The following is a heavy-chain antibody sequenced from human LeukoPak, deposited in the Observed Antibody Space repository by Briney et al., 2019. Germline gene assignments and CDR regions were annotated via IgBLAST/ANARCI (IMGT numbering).Heavy chain of an antibody. CDR1: GYTLTELS. CDR2: FDPEDGET. V-gene: IGHV1-24*01. CDR3: ATSCWSTRCSSPYYYYYYGMDV. Sequence: GASVKVSCKVSGYTLTELSMHWVRQAPGKGLEWMGGFDPEDGETIYAQKFQGRVTMAEDTSTDTAYMELSSLRSEDTAVYYCATSCWSTRCSSPYYYYYYGMDVWGQGTTVTVSS. J-gene: IGHJ6*02. D-gene: IGHD2-2*01.